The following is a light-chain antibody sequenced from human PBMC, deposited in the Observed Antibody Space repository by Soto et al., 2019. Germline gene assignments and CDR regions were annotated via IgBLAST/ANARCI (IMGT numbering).Light chain of an antibody. CDR1: SSNIGSKS. CDR3: AAWDDSLNVLV. V-gene: IGLV1-44*01. Sequence: QSVLTQPPSVSGTPGQRVNMSCSGSSSNIGSKSVSWYQHLPQTAPKLLIYSNNQRPSGVPGRFSGSKSGTSASLAISGLQSDYETQYYCAAWDDSLNVLVFGGGTKLTVL. J-gene: IGLJ2*01. CDR2: SNN.